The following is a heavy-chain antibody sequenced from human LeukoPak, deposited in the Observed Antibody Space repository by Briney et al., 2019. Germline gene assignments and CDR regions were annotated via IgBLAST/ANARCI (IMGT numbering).Heavy chain of an antibody. D-gene: IGHD5-12*01. J-gene: IGHJ5*02. V-gene: IGHV1-46*01. CDR1: GYTFTSYY. Sequence: ASVKVSCKASGYTFTSYYMHWVRQAPGQGLEWMGIINPSGGSTSYAQKFQGRVTMTRDMSTSTVYMELSSLRSEDTAVYYCARLGYSGYDPNAWFDPWGQGALVTVSS. CDR3: ARLGYSGYDPNAWFDP. CDR2: INPSGGST.